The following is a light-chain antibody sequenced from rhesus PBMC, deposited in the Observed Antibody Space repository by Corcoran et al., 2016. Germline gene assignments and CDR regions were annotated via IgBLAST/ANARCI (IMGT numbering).Light chain of an antibody. CDR3: QQYNRLPTWT. J-gene: IGKJ1*01. Sequence: DIQMTQSPSSLSESVGDRVTITCRASQGINNYLSCFQQKPGKAPKHLSFYANRWESGVPSRFSGSGSGTEFTLTISSLQPEDFATYYCQQYNRLPTWTFGPGTKVEIK. V-gene: IGKV1-32*01. CDR2: YAN. CDR1: QGINNY.